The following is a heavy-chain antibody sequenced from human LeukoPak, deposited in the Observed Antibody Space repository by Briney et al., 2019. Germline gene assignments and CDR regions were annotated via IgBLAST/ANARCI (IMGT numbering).Heavy chain of an antibody. V-gene: IGHV4-34*01. J-gene: IGHJ4*02. Sequence: SETLSLTCAVYGGSFSGYYWSWIRQPPGKGLEWIGEIKHSGSTNYNPSLKSRVTISVDTSKNQFSLKLSSVTAADTAVYYCARGSWYGYFDYWGQGTLVTVSS. D-gene: IGHD6-13*01. CDR1: GGSFSGYY. CDR3: ARGSWYGYFDY. CDR2: IKHSGST.